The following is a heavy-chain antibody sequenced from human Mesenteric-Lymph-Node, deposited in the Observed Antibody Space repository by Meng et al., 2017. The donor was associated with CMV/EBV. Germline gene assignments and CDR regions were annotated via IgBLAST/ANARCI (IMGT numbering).Heavy chain of an antibody. Sequence: GESLKISCVASGFTFSSYAMHWVRQAPGKGLEWVAVISYDGSNKYYADSVKGRFTISRDNSKNTLYLQMNSLRAEDTAVYYCAIFGVVITDLNWFDPWGQGTLVTVSS. J-gene: IGHJ5*02. CDR3: AIFGVVITDLNWFDP. D-gene: IGHD3-3*02. V-gene: IGHV3-30*04. CDR1: GFTFSSYA. CDR2: ISYDGSNK.